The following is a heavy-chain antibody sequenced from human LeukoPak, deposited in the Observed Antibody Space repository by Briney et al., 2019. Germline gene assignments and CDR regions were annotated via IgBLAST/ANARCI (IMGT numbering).Heavy chain of an antibody. V-gene: IGHV3-48*02. CDR3: ARGVGANGSYFFDY. CDR1: GFTFSSYS. Sequence: PGGSLRLSCAASGFTFSSYSVNWVRQAPGKGLEWVSYISSSSSTIYYADSVKGRFTVSRDNAKNSLYLQMDSLGDGDTAVYYCARGVGANGSYFFDYWGQGTLVTVSS. D-gene: IGHD1-26*01. J-gene: IGHJ4*02. CDR2: ISSSSSTI.